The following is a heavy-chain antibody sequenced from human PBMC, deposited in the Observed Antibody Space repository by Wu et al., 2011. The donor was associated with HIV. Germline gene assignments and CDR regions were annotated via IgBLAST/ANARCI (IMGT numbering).Heavy chain of an antibody. D-gene: IGHD1-1*01. V-gene: IGHV1-69*15. CDR2: IIPILGAV. Sequence: QVQLVQSGSEVRKPGSSVKVSCKASGGSFKSHTITWVRQAPGQGLEWMGRIIPILGAVNYAQKFQGRVTIIADESTGTAYMDLGSLRTDDTAVYYCTKSNSTNWLTLFFWGQGTLVTVSS. CDR1: GGSFKSHT. CDR3: TKSNSTNWLTLFF. J-gene: IGHJ4*02.